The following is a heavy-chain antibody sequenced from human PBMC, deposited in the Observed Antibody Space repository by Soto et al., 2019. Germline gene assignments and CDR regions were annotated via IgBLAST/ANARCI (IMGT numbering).Heavy chain of an antibody. J-gene: IGHJ5*02. V-gene: IGHV5-51*01. CDR3: ASTSIAAAGKDYNWFDP. CDR1: GYSFTIYW. CDR2: IYPGDSDT. Sequence: GESLKISCKGSGYSFTIYWIGWVRQMPGKGLEWMGIIYPGDSDTRYSPSFQGQVTISADKSISTAYLQWSSLKASDTAMYYCASTSIAAAGKDYNWFDPWAREPWSPSPQ. D-gene: IGHD6-13*01.